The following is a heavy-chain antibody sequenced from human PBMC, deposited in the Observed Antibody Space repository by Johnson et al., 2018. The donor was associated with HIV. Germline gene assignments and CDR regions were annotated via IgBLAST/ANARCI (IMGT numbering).Heavy chain of an antibody. D-gene: IGHD3-10*01. Sequence: QVQLVESGGGLVKPGGSLRLSCAASGFTFSDYYMSWIRQAPGKGLEWVSYISSSGSTIYYADSVTGRFTISRDNAKNSLYLQMNSLRAEDTAVYYRASPKTPTRVVRGAFDIWGQGTMVTVSS. CDR3: ASPKTPTRVVRGAFDI. CDR2: ISSSGSTI. CDR1: GFTFSDYY. V-gene: IGHV3-11*04. J-gene: IGHJ3*02.